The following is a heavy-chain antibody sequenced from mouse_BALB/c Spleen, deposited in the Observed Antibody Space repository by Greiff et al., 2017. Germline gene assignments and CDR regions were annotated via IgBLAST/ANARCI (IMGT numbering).Heavy chain of an antibody. V-gene: IGHV5-12-2*01. CDR2: ISNGGGST. CDR1: GFTFSSYT. CDR3: ARQGDYFDY. J-gene: IGHJ2*01. Sequence: EVKLVESGGGLVQPGGSLKLSCAASGFTFSSYTMSWVRQTPEKRLEWVAYISNGGGSTYYPDTVKGRFTISRDNAKNTLYLQMSSLKSEDTAMYYCARQGDYFDYWGQGTTLTVSS.